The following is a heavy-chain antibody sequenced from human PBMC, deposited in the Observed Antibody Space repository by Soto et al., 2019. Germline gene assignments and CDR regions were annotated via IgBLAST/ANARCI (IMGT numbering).Heavy chain of an antibody. J-gene: IGHJ4*02. CDR1: GYSISSSNW. V-gene: IGHV4-28*01. CDR2: IYYSGTT. CDR3: ARREIQGPIDY. Sequence: PSETLSLTCAVSGYSISSSNWWGWIRQPPGKGLEWIGYIYYSGTTYYNPSLKSRVTMSVDTSKNQITLKLTSVTAVETTVYYCARREIQGPIDYWGQGTLVTVSS. D-gene: IGHD1-26*01.